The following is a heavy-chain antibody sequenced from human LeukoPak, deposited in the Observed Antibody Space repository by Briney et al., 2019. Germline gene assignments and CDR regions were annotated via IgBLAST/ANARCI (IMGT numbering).Heavy chain of an antibody. CDR3: AKVGVGATKVYYYYMDV. CDR2: ISYDGSNK. V-gene: IGHV3-30*18. CDR1: GFTFSSYG. J-gene: IGHJ6*03. Sequence: GGSLRLSCAASGFTFSSYGMHWVRQAPGKGLEWVAVISYDGSNKYYADSVKGRFTISRDNSKNTLYLQMNSLRAEDTAVYYCAKVGVGATKVYYYYMDVWGKGTTVTVSS. D-gene: IGHD1-26*01.